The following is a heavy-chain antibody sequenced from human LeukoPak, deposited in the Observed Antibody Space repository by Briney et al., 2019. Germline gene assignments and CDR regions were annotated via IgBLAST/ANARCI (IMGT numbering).Heavy chain of an antibody. CDR3: ARVKYSSGWLVDY. CDR2: IYYSGNT. V-gene: IGHV4-39*07. Sequence: PSETLSLTCTVSAVSISSSNSYWGWIRQPPGKGLEWIGSIYYSGNTYYNASLKSQVSISIDTSKNQFSLKLSSVTAADTAVYYCARVKYSSGWLVDYWGQGTPVTVSS. J-gene: IGHJ4*02. D-gene: IGHD6-19*01. CDR1: AVSISSSNSY.